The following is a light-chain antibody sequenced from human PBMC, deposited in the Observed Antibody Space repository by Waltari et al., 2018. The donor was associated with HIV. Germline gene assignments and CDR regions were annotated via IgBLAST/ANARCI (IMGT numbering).Light chain of an antibody. CDR1: SSDVGPYNL. CDR2: EVS. Sequence: QSALTQPASVSGSPGQSITISCTGTSSDVGPYNLVSWYQQPPGEAPKLILFEVSERPSGVSSRFSGSKSGNTASLTISGLQAEDEADYYCATWDSSLNALLFGGGTKLTAL. J-gene: IGLJ2*01. V-gene: IGLV2-23*02. CDR3: ATWDSSLNALL.